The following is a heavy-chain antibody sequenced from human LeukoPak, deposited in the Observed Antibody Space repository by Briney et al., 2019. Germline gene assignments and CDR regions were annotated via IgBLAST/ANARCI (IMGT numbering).Heavy chain of an antibody. D-gene: IGHD3-22*01. CDR2: IYPGGSDT. CDR1: GYSFTSYW. J-gene: IGHJ4*02. CDR3: ARQENYYDSSGYYSFDY. Sequence: GESLKISCKGSGYSFTSYWIGWVRQMPGKGLEWMGIIYPGGSDTRYSPSFQGQVTISADKSISTAYLQWSSLKASDTAMYYCARQENYYDSSGYYSFDYWGQGTLVTVSS. V-gene: IGHV5-51*01.